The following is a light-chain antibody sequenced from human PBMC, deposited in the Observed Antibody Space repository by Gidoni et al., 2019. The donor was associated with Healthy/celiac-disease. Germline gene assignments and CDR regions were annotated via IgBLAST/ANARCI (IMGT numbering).Light chain of an antibody. CDR1: NSDIGNNY. CDR2: DSY. J-gene: IGLJ3*02. CDR3: GTWDSSLSAWV. V-gene: IGLV1-51*01. Sequence: QSVLTQPPSLSAAPGQTVTISCSGSNSDIGNNYVAWYQHLPGAAPKLLISDSYQRPSGIPDRFSGSRSGTSAALAITGLQTGDEADYYCGTWDSSLSAWVFGGGTKLTVL.